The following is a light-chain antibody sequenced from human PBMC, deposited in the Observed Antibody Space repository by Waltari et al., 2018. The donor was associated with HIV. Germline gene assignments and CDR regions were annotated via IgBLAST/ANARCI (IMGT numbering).Light chain of an antibody. J-gene: IGLJ2*01. V-gene: IGLV2-14*01. CDR2: EVS. CDR3: SSYTSSNTLV. CDR1: NTAVGGYNY. Sequence: QSALTQPASVSGSPGQSITISCTGSNTAVGGYNYVAWYQQHPGKAPKLMLYEVSNRPSGVSNRFSGSKSGNTASLTISGLQTEDEADYYCSSYTSSNTLVFGGGTKLTVL.